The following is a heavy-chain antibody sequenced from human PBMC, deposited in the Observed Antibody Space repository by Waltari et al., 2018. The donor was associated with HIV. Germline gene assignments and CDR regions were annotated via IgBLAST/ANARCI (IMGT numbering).Heavy chain of an antibody. CDR2: IYYSGTA. CDR3: ARLRFHSLYYFDS. D-gene: IGHD3-16*01. Sequence: QLHLQESGPGLVKPSETLSLTCSVSGASISSSSYYWARIRQPPGKGLEWIGAIYYSGTAYYNPSVKSRVSASLDASKNELSLKLTSVTATDTALYYCARLRFHSLYYFDSWGPGILVTVSS. CDR1: GASISSSSYY. V-gene: IGHV4-39*01. J-gene: IGHJ4*02.